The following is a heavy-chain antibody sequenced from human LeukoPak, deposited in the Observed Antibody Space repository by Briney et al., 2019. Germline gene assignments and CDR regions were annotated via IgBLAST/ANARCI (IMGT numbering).Heavy chain of an antibody. V-gene: IGHV4-38-2*02. D-gene: IGHD3-3*01. CDR1: GYSISSGYY. CDR2: IYHSGST. J-gene: IGHJ4*02. Sequence: KPSETLSLTCTVSGYSISSGYYWGWLRQPPGKGLEWIGSIYHSGSTYYNPSLKSRVTISVDTSKNQFSLKLSSVTAADTAVYYCARGIDYDFWSGYSTRASFDYWGQGTLVTVSS. CDR3: ARGIDYDFWSGYSTRASFDY.